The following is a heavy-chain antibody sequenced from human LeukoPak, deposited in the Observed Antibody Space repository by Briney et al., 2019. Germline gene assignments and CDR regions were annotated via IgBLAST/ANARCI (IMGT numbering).Heavy chain of an antibody. CDR3: ARVTYSSSSMSLDAFDI. V-gene: IGHV4-59*10. Sequence: SETLSLTCAVYGGSFSGYYWSWIRQPAGKGLEWIGRIYTSGSTNYNPSLKSRVIMSVDTSKNQFSLRLSSVTAADTAVYYCARVTYSSSSMSLDAFDIWGQGTMVTVSS. CDR2: IYTSGST. CDR1: GGSFSGYY. D-gene: IGHD6-6*01. J-gene: IGHJ3*02.